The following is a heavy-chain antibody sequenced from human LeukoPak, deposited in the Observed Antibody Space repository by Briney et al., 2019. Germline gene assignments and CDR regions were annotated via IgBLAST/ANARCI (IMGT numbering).Heavy chain of an antibody. Sequence: PGGSLRLSCAASGFTFSSYWMSWVRRAPGKGLEWVANIKQDGSEKYYVDSVKGRFTISRDNAKNSLYLQMNSLRAEDTAVYYCASGAYCGGDCYSYYWGQGTLVTVSS. V-gene: IGHV3-7*01. CDR3: ASGAYCGGDCYSYY. J-gene: IGHJ4*02. CDR2: IKQDGSEK. D-gene: IGHD2-21*02. CDR1: GFTFSSYW.